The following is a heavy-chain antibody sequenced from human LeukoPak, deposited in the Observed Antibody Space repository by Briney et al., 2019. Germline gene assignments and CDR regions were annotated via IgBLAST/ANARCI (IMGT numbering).Heavy chain of an antibody. Sequence: GGSLRLSCAASGFTFSNYWMSWVRQAPGKGLEWVANINPDGNQKYYVDSVKGRFTISRDNAKNSLYLQMNSLRAEDTAVYYCARDWGSTGTVFDYWGQGTLVTVSS. CDR2: INPDGNQK. D-gene: IGHD1-1*01. J-gene: IGHJ4*02. CDR3: ARDWGSTGTVFDY. V-gene: IGHV3-7*01. CDR1: GFTFSNYW.